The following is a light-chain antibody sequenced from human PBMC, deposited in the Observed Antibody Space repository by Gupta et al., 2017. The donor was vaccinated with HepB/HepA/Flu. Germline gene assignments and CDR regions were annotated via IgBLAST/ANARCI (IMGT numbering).Light chain of an antibody. CDR2: AAS. J-gene: IGKJ1*01. V-gene: IGKV1-39*01. CDR3: QQGYRTPRT. CDR1: QTISNY. Sequence: DIQMTQSPSSLSASVGDRVTITCRASQTISNYLNWYQQKPGKAPKLLMYAASTLQSGVPSRFSGSGSGTDFILTISSLQPEDFATYYCQQGYRTPRTFGQGTKVEI.